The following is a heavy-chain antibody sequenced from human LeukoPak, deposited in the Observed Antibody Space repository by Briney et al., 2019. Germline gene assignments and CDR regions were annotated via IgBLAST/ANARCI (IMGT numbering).Heavy chain of an antibody. Sequence: GGSLRLSCAAAGFTVSSNYMSWVRQAPGKGLEWGSVIDSGGSTYYADSVKGRFTISRDNSKNTLYLQMNSLRAEDTAVYYCARHYSGSGSYSTISPYYSGMAVWGQAPTVTVPS. CDR3: ARHYSGSGSYSTISPYYSGMAV. V-gene: IGHV3-66*04. CDR1: GFTVSSNY. D-gene: IGHD3-10*01. J-gene: IGHJ6*02. CDR2: IDSGGST.